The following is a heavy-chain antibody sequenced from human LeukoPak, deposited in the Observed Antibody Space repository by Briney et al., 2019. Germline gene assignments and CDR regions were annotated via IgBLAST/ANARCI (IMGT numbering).Heavy chain of an antibody. CDR3: ARCSTSCYVSGMDV. D-gene: IGHD2-2*01. V-gene: IGHV5-51*01. Sequence: HGASLQISCKGSGYSFTSYWIGWVRQLPGKGLEWMGIIYPGDSDTRYSPSFQGQVTISADKSISTAYLQWSSLKASDTAMYYCARCSTSCYVSGMDVWGQGTTVTVSS. CDR2: IYPGDSDT. J-gene: IGHJ6*02. CDR1: GYSFTSYW.